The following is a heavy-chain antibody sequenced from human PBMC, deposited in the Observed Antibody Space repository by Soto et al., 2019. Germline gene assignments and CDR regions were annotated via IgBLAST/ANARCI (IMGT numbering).Heavy chain of an antibody. D-gene: IGHD2-21*01. Sequence: SETLSLTCSVSGGSISTGGYHWTWIRQHPEKGLEWIGYIYYRGNTYYNPSLRSRLTMSVDTSTNQFSLNLTSVTAADTAVYYCARPSDLGFRAWFDFRGLGTSVTGSS. CDR2: IYYRGNT. CDR3: ARPSDLGFRAWFDF. J-gene: IGHJ5*01. CDR1: GGSISTGGYH. V-gene: IGHV4-31*03.